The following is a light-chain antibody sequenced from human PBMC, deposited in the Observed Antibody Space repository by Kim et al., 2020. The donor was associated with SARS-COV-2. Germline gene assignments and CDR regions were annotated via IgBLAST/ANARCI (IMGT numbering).Light chain of an antibody. J-gene: IGLJ2*01. Sequence: GQSITISCTGTSSDVGSYNYVSWYQQHPGKAPKVMIYDVSNRPSGVSDRFSGSKSGNTASLTISGLQAEDEAAYFCSSYTTSTSVVFGGGTQLTVL. V-gene: IGLV2-14*03. CDR1: SSDVGSYNY. CDR3: SSYTTSTSVV. CDR2: DVS.